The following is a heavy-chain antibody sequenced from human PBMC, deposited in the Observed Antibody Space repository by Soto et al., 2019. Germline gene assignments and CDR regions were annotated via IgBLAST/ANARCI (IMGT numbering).Heavy chain of an antibody. CDR1: GFSFNDYA. CDR2: MSATDGRP. CDR3: AKDPNGDYVGGFDF. J-gene: IGHJ3*01. Sequence: EVQLLESGGGLVQPGGSLRLSCAASGFSFNDYAMTWVRQAPGKGLEWVSSMSATDGRPYYADSVKGRFTISRATSKNTLYLQMNSVRVEDTAVYYCAKDPNGDYVGGFDFWGQGTMVTV. D-gene: IGHD4-17*01. V-gene: IGHV3-23*01.